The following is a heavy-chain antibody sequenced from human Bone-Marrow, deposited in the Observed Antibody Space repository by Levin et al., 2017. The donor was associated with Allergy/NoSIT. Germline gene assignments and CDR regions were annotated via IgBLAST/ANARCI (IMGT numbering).Heavy chain of an antibody. Sequence: KPGGSLRLSCAASGFSFTKVWMTWVRQAPGKGLEWVGRIKSETDGGTIDYAAPVKGRFTISRDDSRSTLYLQMNSLNTEDTAVYYCTTEVWARSIRDDYWGQGTLVTVSS. J-gene: IGHJ4*02. V-gene: IGHV3-15*01. CDR3: TTEVWARSIRDDY. CDR1: GFSFTKVW. CDR2: IKSETDGGTI. D-gene: IGHD2-21*01.